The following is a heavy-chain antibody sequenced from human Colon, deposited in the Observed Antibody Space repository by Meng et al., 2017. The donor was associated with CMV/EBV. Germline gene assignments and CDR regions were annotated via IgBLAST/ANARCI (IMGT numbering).Heavy chain of an antibody. CDR1: GFTFSDYA. D-gene: IGHD2/OR15-2a*01. J-gene: IGHJ6*02. CDR2: ISYDGSNK. V-gene: IGHV3-30-3*01. Sequence: GRSLRLSCAASGFTFSDYAIHWVRQAPGKGLDWVTIISYDGSNKFYADSVKGRFTISRDNSKDTLYLQMSSLRAEDTGLYYCARGHTNSNLRYPYSGMDVWGQGTTVTVSS. CDR3: ARGHTNSNLRYPYSGMDV.